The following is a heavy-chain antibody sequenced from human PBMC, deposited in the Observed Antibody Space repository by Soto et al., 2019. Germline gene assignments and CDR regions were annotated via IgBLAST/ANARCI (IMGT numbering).Heavy chain of an antibody. CDR3: ARVIYGGWSTIKDYYYYAMDV. CDR1: GFTLSSYD. D-gene: IGHD5-12*01. V-gene: IGHV3-48*02. CDR2: ISGGSSRI. J-gene: IGHJ6*02. Sequence: PGGSLRLSCAASGFTLSSYDMKWVRQAPGKGLEWVSYISGGSSRIFYADSVKGRFTISRDNAKNSLYLQMNSLRDEDTGVYYCARVIYGGWSTIKDYYYYAMDVWGQGTTVTVSS.